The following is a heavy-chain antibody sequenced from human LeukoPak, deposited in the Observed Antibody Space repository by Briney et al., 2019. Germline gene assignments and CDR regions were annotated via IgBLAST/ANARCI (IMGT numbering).Heavy chain of an antibody. D-gene: IGHD5-24*01. J-gene: IGHJ4*02. CDR1: GFTFSSYE. CDR2: FSSSGSTI. Sequence: GVLRLSCAASGFTFSSYEMNWVRQAPGKALEWVSYFSSSGSTIYYADSVKARFTISRDNAKNSLYLQMNSLRADDTAVYYCARTDGYNSPFFDCWVRGTLVTV. V-gene: IGHV3-48*03. CDR3: ARTDGYNSPFFDC.